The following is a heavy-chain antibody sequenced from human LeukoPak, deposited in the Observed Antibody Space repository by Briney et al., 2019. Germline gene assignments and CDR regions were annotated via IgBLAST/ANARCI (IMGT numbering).Heavy chain of an antibody. CDR3: ARDRDTAMGYNWFDP. CDR1: GYTFTSYY. V-gene: IGHV1-46*01. CDR2: INPSGGST. D-gene: IGHD5-18*01. Sequence: GASVKVSCKASGYTFTSYYMHWVRQAPGQGLEWMGIINPSGGSTSYAQKFQGRVTMTRDTSTSTVYMELSSLRSEDTAVYDCARDRDTAMGYNWFDPWGQGTLVTVSS. J-gene: IGHJ5*02.